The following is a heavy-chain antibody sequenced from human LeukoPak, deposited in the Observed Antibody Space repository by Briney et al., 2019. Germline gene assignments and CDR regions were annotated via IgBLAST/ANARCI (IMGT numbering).Heavy chain of an antibody. CDR2: ISWNSGSI. J-gene: IGHJ6*02. D-gene: IGHD1-26*01. CDR3: AKEMDSGSYSYYYYYGMDV. Sequence: GGSLRLSCAASGFTFSSYSMNWVRQAPGKGLEWVSGISWNSGSIGYADSVKGRFTISRDNAKNSLYLQMNSLRAEDTALYYCAKEMDSGSYSYYYYYGMDVWGQGTTVTVSS. CDR1: GFTFSSYS. V-gene: IGHV3-9*01.